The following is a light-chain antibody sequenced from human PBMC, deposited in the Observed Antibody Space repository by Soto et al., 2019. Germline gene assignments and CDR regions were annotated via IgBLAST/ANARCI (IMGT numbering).Light chain of an antibody. CDR3: QHYKGSSMT. J-gene: IGKJ1*01. CDR1: QSISNW. V-gene: IGKV1-5*01. CDR2: DAS. Sequence: DIQMTQSPSTLSASVGDRVTISCRASQSISNWLAWYQQKPGKAPKLLIYDASNLESGVTSRFRGSGSGTEFTLTISSLQPDDFATYYCQHYKGSSMTFGQGPKVDI.